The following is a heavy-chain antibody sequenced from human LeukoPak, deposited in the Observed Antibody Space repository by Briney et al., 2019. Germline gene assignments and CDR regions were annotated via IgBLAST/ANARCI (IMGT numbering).Heavy chain of an antibody. CDR1: GGSVTSGIYH. Sequence: SETLSLTCTVSGGSVTSGIYHCGWIRQSPGKGLEWIGSVYFDGGTHYNPSLQSRVTVSIDTSKNQFSLRLSSVTAADTAIYYCARDHYYDGRGRFDPWGEGTLVTVSS. D-gene: IGHD3-16*01. CDR3: ARDHYYDGRGRFDP. CDR2: VYFDGGT. J-gene: IGHJ5*02. V-gene: IGHV4-39*07.